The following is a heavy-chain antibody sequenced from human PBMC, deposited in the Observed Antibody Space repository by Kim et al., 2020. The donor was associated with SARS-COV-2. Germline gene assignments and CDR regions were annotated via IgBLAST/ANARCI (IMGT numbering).Heavy chain of an antibody. V-gene: IGHV4-39*01. CDR3: ARTPITIFGVVIMFPYYYYGMDV. D-gene: IGHD3-3*01. Sequence: SETLSLTCTVSGGSISSSSYYWGWIRQPPGKGLEWIGSIYYSGSTYYNPSLKSRVTISVDTSKNQFSLKLSSVTAADTAVYYCARTPITIFGVVIMFPYYYYGMDVWGQGTTVTVSS. J-gene: IGHJ6*02. CDR2: IYYSGST. CDR1: GGSISSSSYY.